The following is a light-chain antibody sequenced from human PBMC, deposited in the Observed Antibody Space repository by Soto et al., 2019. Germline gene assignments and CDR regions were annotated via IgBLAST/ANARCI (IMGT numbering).Light chain of an antibody. J-gene: IGLJ1*01. Sequence: QSALTQPASVSGSPGQSITISCTGTSSDVGAYNYVSWYQQHLGKAPKLMIYEVSKRPSGVSNRFSASKSGNTASLTISGLQAEDEADYYCSSYTTSITYVFGSGTKVTVL. CDR3: SSYTTSITYV. CDR2: EVS. V-gene: IGLV2-14*01. CDR1: SSDVGAYNY.